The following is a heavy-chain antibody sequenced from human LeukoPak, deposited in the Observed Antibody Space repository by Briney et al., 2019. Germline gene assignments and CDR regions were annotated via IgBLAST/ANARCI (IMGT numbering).Heavy chain of an antibody. CDR2: ISGSSTYI. J-gene: IGHJ4*02. V-gene: IGHV3-21*01. D-gene: IGHD2-21*02. Sequence: GGSLRLSCAASGFTFSRFTINWVRQAPGKGLEWVSTISGSSTYIYYADSVKGRFTISRDDAKNSLFLQMNSLRAEDTAVYYCARSCGGDCYSSHRYYFDYWGQGSLVTVS. CDR3: ARSCGGDCYSSHRYYFDY. CDR1: GFTFSRFT.